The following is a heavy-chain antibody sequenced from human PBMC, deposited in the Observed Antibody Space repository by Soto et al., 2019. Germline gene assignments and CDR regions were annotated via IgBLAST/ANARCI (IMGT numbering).Heavy chain of an antibody. D-gene: IGHD2-21*01. Sequence: QVQLVQSGAEVKRPGSSVRVSYKASGDTFGRNAIHWVRQAPGQGLEWMGGIIPMFPTTNYAQKFKGRLTIYADESTGTAYMEMTSLTSEDTAVYYCTKDGDSADYGYWGQGTLVTVSS. J-gene: IGHJ4*02. CDR1: GDTFGRNA. V-gene: IGHV1-69*01. CDR3: TKDGDSADYGY. CDR2: IIPMFPTT.